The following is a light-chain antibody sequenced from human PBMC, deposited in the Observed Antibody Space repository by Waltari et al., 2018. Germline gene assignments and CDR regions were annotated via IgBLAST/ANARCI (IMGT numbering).Light chain of an antibody. Sequence: QSALTQTASVSGSPGQSITISCTGTTTDVGRYNYVSWYQQHPGKAPKVMIYDVNKRPSGVSNRCSGSKSGNTASLTISGLQAEDEADYYCCSYGGASTWVFGGGTKLTVL. V-gene: IGLV2-23*02. CDR2: DVN. CDR1: TTDVGRYNY. CDR3: CSYGGASTWV. J-gene: IGLJ3*02.